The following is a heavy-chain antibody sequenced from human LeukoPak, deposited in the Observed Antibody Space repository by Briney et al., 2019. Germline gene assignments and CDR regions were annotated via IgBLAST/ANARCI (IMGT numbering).Heavy chain of an antibody. CDR1: GFTFSSYG. D-gene: IGHD3-22*01. CDR3: ARAPGTMIVVDY. CDR2: IRYDGINK. V-gene: IGHV3-30*02. Sequence: GGSLRLSCAASGFTFSSYGMHWVRQAPGKGLEWVAFIRYDGINKYYADSVKGRFTVSRDSSKNTLYLQMNSLRPDDTAVYYCARAPGTMIVVDYWGQGTLVTVSS. J-gene: IGHJ4*02.